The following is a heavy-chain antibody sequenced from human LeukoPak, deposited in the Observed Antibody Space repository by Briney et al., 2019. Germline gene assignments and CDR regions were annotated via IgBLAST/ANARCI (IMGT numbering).Heavy chain of an antibody. V-gene: IGHV3-7*01. J-gene: IGHJ4*02. D-gene: IGHD1-14*01. CDR3: ATAYTDATDYFDY. Sequence: GGSLRLSCAASGFTFGDYWMSWVRQAPGKGLEWVASIKHDGSEKYFVDSVKGRFTISRDNAKNSLYLQMNSLRAEDTAVYYCATAYTDATDYFDYWGQGALVTVSS. CDR2: IKHDGSEK. CDR1: GFTFGDYW.